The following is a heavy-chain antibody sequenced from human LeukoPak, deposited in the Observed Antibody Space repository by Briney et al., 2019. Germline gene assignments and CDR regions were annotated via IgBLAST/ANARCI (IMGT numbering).Heavy chain of an antibody. Sequence: PGGSLRLSCAASGFTFSSYAMSWVRQAPGKGLEWVSAIKGRFTISRDNSKNTLYLQMNSLRAEDTAVYYCAKDGWLEMATILAPYYFDYWGQGTLVTVSS. CDR3: AKDGWLEMATILAPYYFDY. CDR1: GFTFSSYA. CDR2: I. J-gene: IGHJ4*02. D-gene: IGHD5-24*01. V-gene: IGHV3-23*01.